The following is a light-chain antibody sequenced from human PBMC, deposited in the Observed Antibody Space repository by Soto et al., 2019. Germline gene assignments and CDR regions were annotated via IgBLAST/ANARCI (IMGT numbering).Light chain of an antibody. J-gene: IGKJ5*01. V-gene: IGKV3-20*01. Sequence: ALSQSPRPLSFHPEERDSLSFGARQSDSINYSAWLHQKPGQTPRHLSSYPSSRATGIPDRFSGSGSGTDFTLPISSLEPEDFAVYYCHQYGSSYHTFGQGTRLEI. CDR3: HQYGSSYHT. CDR2: YPS. CDR1: QSDSINY.